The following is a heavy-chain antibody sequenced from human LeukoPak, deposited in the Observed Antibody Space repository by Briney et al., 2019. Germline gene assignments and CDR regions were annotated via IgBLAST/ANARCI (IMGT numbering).Heavy chain of an antibody. V-gene: IGHV3-48*04. CDR1: GFTFSSYS. CDR2: ISSSSSTI. D-gene: IGHD3-22*01. CDR3: AREYYDSSGCYPMYYFDY. J-gene: IGHJ4*02. Sequence: PGGSLRLSCAASGFTFSSYSMNWVRQAPGKGLEWVSYISSSSSTIYYADSVKGRFTISRDNAKNSLYLQMNSLRAEDTAVYYCAREYYDSSGCYPMYYFDYWGQGTLVTVSS.